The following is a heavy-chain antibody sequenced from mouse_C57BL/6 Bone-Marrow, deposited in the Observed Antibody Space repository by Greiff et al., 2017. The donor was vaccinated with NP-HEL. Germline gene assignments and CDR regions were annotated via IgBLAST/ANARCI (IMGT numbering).Heavy chain of an antibody. Sequence: EVQLQQSGPELVKPGASVKISCKASGYTFTDYYMNWVKQSHGKSLEWIGDINPNNGGTSYNQKFKGKATLTVDKSSSTAYMELRSLTSEDSAVYYCASRDFTTVVANYAMDYWGQGTSVTVSS. CDR1: GYTFTDYY. V-gene: IGHV1-26*01. D-gene: IGHD1-1*01. CDR2: INPNNGGT. J-gene: IGHJ4*01. CDR3: ASRDFTTVVANYAMDY.